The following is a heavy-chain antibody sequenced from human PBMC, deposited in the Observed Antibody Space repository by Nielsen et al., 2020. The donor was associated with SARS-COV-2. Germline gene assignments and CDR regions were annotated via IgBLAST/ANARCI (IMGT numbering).Heavy chain of an antibody. Sequence: GESLKISCAASGFTFSSYAMHWVRQAPGKGLEWMGGFDPEDGETIYAQKFQGRVTMTRNTSISTAYMELSSLRSEDTAVYYCATGAAAGTQNWFDPWGQGTLVTVSS. V-gene: IGHV1-24*01. D-gene: IGHD6-13*01. J-gene: IGHJ5*02. CDR3: ATGAAAGTQNWFDP. CDR1: GFTFSSYA. CDR2: FDPEDGET.